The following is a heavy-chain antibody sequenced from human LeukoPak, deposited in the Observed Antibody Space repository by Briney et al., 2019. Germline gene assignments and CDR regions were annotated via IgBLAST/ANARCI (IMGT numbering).Heavy chain of an antibody. CDR2: TYYRSKWYN. D-gene: IGHD5-12*01. V-gene: IGHV6-1*01. CDR1: GDSVSSNSAA. Sequence: SQTLSLTCAISGDSVSSNSAAWNWIRQSPSRGLEWLGRTYYRSKWYNDYAASVKSRITINPDTSKNQSSLQLNSVTPDDTAVYYCARDGATADWYFDLWGRGTLVTVSS. J-gene: IGHJ2*01. CDR3: ARDGATADWYFDL.